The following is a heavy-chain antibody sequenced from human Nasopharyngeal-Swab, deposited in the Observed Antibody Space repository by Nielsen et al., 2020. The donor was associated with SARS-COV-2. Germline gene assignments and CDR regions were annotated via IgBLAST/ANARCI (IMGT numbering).Heavy chain of an antibody. D-gene: IGHD6-13*01. V-gene: IGHV4-34*01. J-gene: IGHJ6*02. CDR3: ARVKGIAAANYYYGMDV. CDR1: GGSFSGYY. Sequence: SETLSLTCAVYGGSFSGYYWSWIRQPPGKGLEWIGEINHSGSTNYNPSLKSRVTISVDTSKNQFSLKLSSVTAADTAVYYRARVKGIAAANYYYGMDVWGQGTTVTVSS. CDR2: INHSGST.